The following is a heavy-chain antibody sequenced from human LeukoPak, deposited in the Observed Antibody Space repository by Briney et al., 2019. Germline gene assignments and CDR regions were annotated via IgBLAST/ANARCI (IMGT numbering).Heavy chain of an antibody. Sequence: GGSLRLSCAASGFTFDDYGLSWVRQAPGKGLEWVSAISGSGGSTYYADSVKGRFTISRDNSKNTLYLQMNSLRAEDTAVYYCAKGSALGYGVPGYWGQGTLVTVSS. CDR1: GFTFDDYG. CDR2: ISGSGGST. V-gene: IGHV3-23*01. D-gene: IGHD3-10*01. CDR3: AKGSALGYGVPGY. J-gene: IGHJ4*02.